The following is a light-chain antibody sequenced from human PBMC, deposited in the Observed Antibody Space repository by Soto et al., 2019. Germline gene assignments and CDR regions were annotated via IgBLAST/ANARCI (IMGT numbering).Light chain of an antibody. Sequence: EIVMTQSPATLSVSPGEGATLSCRASQSISSNLAWYQQKPGQAPRLVIFDASTRATGIPDRFSGRGSGTEFTLTISRLQSEDSAVYFWQQYNDWPPITFGGGTKVEIK. V-gene: IGKV3-15*01. CDR1: QSISSN. J-gene: IGKJ4*01. CDR2: DAS. CDR3: QQYNDWPPIT.